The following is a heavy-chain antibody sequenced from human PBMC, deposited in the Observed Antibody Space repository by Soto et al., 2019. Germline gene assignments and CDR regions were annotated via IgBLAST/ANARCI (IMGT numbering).Heavy chain of an antibody. D-gene: IGHD1-26*01. CDR1: GGTFSSYA. CDR3: ARGDSGSYYWEAPFDY. J-gene: IGHJ4*02. CDR2: IIPIFGTA. V-gene: IGHV1-69*13. Sequence: SVKVSCKASGGTFSSYAISWVRQAPGQGLEWMGGIIPIFGTANYAQKFQGRVTITADESTSTAYMELSSLRSEDTAVYYCARGDSGSYYWEAPFDYWGQGTLVTVSS.